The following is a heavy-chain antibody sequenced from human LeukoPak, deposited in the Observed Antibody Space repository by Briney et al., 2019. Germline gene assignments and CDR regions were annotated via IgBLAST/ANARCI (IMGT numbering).Heavy chain of an antibody. J-gene: IGHJ5*02. CDR1: GYRFTSYW. V-gene: IGHV5-51*01. Sequence: GESLKISCKGSGYRFTSYWIGWVRQMPGKGLEWMGIIYPGDSDTRYSPSFQGQVTISADKSISTAYLQWSSLKASDTAMYYCARVPYCSGGSCLDNWFDPWGQGTLVTVSS. CDR2: IYPGDSDT. CDR3: ARVPYCSGGSCLDNWFDP. D-gene: IGHD2-15*01.